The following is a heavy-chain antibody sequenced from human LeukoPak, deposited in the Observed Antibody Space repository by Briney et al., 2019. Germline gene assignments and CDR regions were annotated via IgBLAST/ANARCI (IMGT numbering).Heavy chain of an antibody. D-gene: IGHD2-2*03. CDR3: ARGRIVDIVVVPAATFGY. J-gene: IGHJ4*02. V-gene: IGHV1-24*01. CDR2: FDPEDGET. CDR1: GYTLTELS. Sequence: GASVKVSCKVSGYTLTELSMHWVRQAPGKGLEWMGGFDPEDGETIYAQKFQGRVTMTRDTSISTAYMELSRLRSDDTAVYYCARGRIVDIVVVPAATFGYWGQGTLVTVSS.